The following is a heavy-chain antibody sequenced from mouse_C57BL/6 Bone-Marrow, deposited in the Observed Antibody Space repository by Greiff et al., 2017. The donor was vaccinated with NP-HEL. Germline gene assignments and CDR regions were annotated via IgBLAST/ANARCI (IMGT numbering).Heavy chain of an antibody. CDR2: ISYDGSN. Sequence: EVQRVESGPGLVKPSQSLSLTCSVTGYSITSGYYWNWIRQFPGNKLEWMGYISYDGSNNYNPSLKNRISITRDTSKNQFFLKLNSVTTEDTATYYCAREIYYYGRDYFDYWGQGTTLTVSS. J-gene: IGHJ2*01. CDR3: AREIYYYGRDYFDY. V-gene: IGHV3-6*01. D-gene: IGHD1-1*01. CDR1: GYSITSGYY.